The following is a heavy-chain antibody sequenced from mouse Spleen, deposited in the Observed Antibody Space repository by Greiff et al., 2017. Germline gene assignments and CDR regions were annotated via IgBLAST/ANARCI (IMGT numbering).Heavy chain of an antibody. Sequence: EVKVVESGGGLVKPGGSLKLSCAASGFTFSSYGMSWVRQTPDKRLEWVATISSGGSYTYYPDSVKGRFTISRDNAKNTLYLQMSSLKSEDTAMYYCARHDGGVDYWGQGTSVTVSS. J-gene: IGHJ4*01. CDR3: ARHDGGVDY. V-gene: IGHV5-6*03. CDR2: ISSGGSYT. CDR1: GFTFSSYG.